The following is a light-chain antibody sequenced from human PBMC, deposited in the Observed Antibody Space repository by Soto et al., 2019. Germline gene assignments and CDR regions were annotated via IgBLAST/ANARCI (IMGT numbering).Light chain of an antibody. V-gene: IGLV1-47*01. CDR3: ATWDASLSAWV. Sequence: LPQPPSASGTPGQRVTISCSGSSSNIGRNFVYWYQQLPGTAPKLLIYKNNQRPSGVPDRFSGSKSGPSASLAISGLRSEDEADYYCATWDASLSAWVFGGGTKLTVL. CDR2: KNN. J-gene: IGLJ3*02. CDR1: SSNIGRNF.